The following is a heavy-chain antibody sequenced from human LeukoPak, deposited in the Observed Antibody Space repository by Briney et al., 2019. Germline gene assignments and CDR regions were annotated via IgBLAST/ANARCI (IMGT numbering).Heavy chain of an antibody. CDR2: ISYSGST. V-gene: IGHV4-39*01. D-gene: IGHD6-13*01. Sequence: SETLSLTCTVSGGSISSSSYYWGWIRQPPGKGLEWIGSISYSGSTHYNPSLKSRVTISVDTSKNQFSLKLSSVTAADTAVYYCARHGDSSKEGIFDYWGQGTLVTVSS. J-gene: IGHJ4*02. CDR1: GGSISSSSYY. CDR3: ARHGDSSKEGIFDY.